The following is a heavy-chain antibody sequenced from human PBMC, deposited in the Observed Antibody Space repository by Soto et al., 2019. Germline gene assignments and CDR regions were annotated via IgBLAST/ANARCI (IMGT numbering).Heavy chain of an antibody. Sequence: PGESMKISCKGSGYSFTSYWIGWVRQMPGKGLEWMGIIYPGDSDTRYSPSFQGQVTISADKSISTAYLQWSSLKASDTAMYYCGVGRDYESSGHDAWDIWCKDTMVTVS. D-gene: IGHD3-22*01. J-gene: IGHJ3*02. CDR1: GYSFTSYW. V-gene: IGHV5-51*01. CDR2: IYPGDSDT. CDR3: GVGRDYESSGHDAWDI.